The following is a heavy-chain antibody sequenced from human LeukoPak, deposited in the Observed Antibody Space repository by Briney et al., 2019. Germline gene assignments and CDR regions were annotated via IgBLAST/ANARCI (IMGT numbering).Heavy chain of an antibody. Sequence: PGGSLRLSCAASGFTFSTYTMYWVRHPPGKRLEWVSIIGNNGGGIHYADSVKGRFTNSRDNFKNALYLQMNSLRVEDTAVYYCAIDPNWGTHSWGQGVLVTVSS. CDR2: IGNNGGGI. CDR1: GFTFSTYT. V-gene: IGHV3-23*01. J-gene: IGHJ4*02. D-gene: IGHD7-27*01. CDR3: AIDPNWGTHS.